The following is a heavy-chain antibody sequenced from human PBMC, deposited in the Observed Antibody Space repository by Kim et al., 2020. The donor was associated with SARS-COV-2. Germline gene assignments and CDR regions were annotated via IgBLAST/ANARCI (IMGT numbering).Heavy chain of an antibody. D-gene: IGHD3-10*01. CDR3: ARERAYYYYGSGSNWYFDL. CDR1: GGTFSSYT. V-gene: IGHV1-69*04. J-gene: IGHJ2*01. CDR2: IIPILGIA. Sequence: SVKVSCKASGGTFSSYTISWVRQAPGQGLEWMGRIIPILGIANYAQKFQGRVTITADKSTSTAYMELSSLRSEDTAVYYCARERAYYYYGSGSNWYFDLWGRGPLVTVSS.